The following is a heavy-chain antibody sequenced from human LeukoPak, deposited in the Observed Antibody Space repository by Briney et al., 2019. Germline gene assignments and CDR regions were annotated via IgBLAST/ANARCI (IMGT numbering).Heavy chain of an antibody. CDR1: GYTFTDYQ. CDR2: INPNSGVT. V-gene: IGHV1-2*02. D-gene: IGHD3-10*01. Sequence: ASVKASCKSSGYTFTDYQVHWVRQAPGQGLEWMGWINPNSGVTNYAQKFQGRVTMTRDTSISTAYMDLSRLRSDDTAVYYCQRDYYGSGSYSTDCWGQGTLVTVSS. CDR3: QRDYYGSGSYSTDC. J-gene: IGHJ4*02.